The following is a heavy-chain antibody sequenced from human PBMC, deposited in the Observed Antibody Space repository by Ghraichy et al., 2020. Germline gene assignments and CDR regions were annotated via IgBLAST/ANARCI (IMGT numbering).Heavy chain of an antibody. Sequence: ESLNISCTVSGGSISSSTYNWGWIRQPPGKGLEWIGTIDYSGNTYYNPSLKSRVTISVDTSKNQFSLKLSSVTAADTAVYYCARRGVRGVINPWGQGTLVTVSS. V-gene: IGHV4-39*01. CDR1: GGSISSSTYN. J-gene: IGHJ5*02. D-gene: IGHD3-10*01. CDR2: IDYSGNT. CDR3: ARRGVRGVINP.